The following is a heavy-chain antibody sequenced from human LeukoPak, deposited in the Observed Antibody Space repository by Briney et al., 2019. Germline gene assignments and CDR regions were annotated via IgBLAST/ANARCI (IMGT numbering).Heavy chain of an antibody. CDR1: GFTFSSYA. Sequence: GGSLRLSCAASGFTFSSYAMHWVRQAPGKGLEWVAVISYDGSNKYYADSVKGRFTISRDNSKNTLYLQMNSLRAEDTAVYYRAREGDGYNMYFDYWGQGTLVTVSS. J-gene: IGHJ4*02. V-gene: IGHV3-30-3*01. D-gene: IGHD5-24*01. CDR2: ISYDGSNK. CDR3: AREGDGYNMYFDY.